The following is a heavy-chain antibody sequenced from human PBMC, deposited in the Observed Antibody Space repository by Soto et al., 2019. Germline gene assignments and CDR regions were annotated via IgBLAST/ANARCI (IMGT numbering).Heavy chain of an antibody. CDR1: GFSLSSYG. CDR3: VRELGFSSTWPAY. J-gene: IGHJ4*02. V-gene: IGHV3-30*19. Sequence: ESGGGVVQPGRSLRLSCAASGFSLSSYGMHWVRQAPGKGLEWVADSSFDGSDVHYADSVKGRFTISRDSSTLYLQMNSLRGDDTATYFCVRELGFSSTWPAYWGQGTLVTVSS. D-gene: IGHD2-2*01. CDR2: SSFDGSDV.